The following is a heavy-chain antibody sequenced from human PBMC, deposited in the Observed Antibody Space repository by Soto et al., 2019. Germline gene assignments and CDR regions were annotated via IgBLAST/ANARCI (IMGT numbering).Heavy chain of an antibody. CDR2: ISTNSGNT. CDR3: ARGLITFGGVIVSNYFDY. V-gene: IGHV1-18*01. Sequence: GASVKVSCKTSGYTFTSHGITWVRQAPGQGLEWMGWISTNSGNTDYAQKLQGRATMTTDTSTSTAYMELRSLRSEDTAVYYCARGLITFGGVIVSNYFDYWGQGTLVTVSS. CDR1: GYTFTSHG. D-gene: IGHD3-16*02. J-gene: IGHJ4*02.